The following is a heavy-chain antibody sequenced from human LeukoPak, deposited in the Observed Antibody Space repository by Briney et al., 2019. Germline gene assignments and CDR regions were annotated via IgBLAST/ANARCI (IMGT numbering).Heavy chain of an antibody. D-gene: IGHD2-2*01. CDR3: ARAGIVVVPAAGFDY. V-gene: IGHV1-2*02. CDR1: GYTFTRYY. J-gene: IGHJ4*02. CDR2: INPNSGGT. Sequence: GASVKVSCKASGYTFTRYYMHWVRQAPGQGLEWMGWINPNSGGTNYAQKFQGRVTMTRDTSISTAYMELSRLRSDDTAVYYCARAGIVVVPAAGFDYWGQGTLVTVSS.